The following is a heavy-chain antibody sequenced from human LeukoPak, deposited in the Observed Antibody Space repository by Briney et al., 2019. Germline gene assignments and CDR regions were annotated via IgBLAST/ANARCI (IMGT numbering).Heavy chain of an antibody. CDR3: ARNRATNDY. J-gene: IGHJ4*02. CDR1: GSTFSSYS. CDR2: MKDDGNEI. V-gene: IGHV3-7*01. Sequence: GGSLRLSCAASGSTFSSYSMNWVRQAPGKGLEWVASMKDDGNEIQYVDSVKGRFTISRDNAKNSLYLQMNNLRAEDTAVYYCARNRATNDYWGQGTLVTVSS. D-gene: IGHD1-26*01.